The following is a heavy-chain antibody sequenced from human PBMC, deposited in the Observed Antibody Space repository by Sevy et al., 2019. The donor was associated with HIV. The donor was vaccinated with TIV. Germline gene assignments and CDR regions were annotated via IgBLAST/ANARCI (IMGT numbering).Heavy chain of an antibody. CDR2: IYPGDSDT. Sequence: GESLKISCKGSGYSFTSYWIGWVRQMPGKGLEWMGIIYPGDSDTRYSPSFQGQVTISADKSISTAYLQWSSLEASDTAMYYCASTSSSWYGIFDYWGQGTLVTVSS. CDR1: GYSFTSYW. J-gene: IGHJ4*02. CDR3: ASTSSSWYGIFDY. D-gene: IGHD6-13*01. V-gene: IGHV5-51*01.